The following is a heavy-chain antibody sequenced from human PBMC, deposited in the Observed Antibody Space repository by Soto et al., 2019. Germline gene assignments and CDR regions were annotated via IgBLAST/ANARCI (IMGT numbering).Heavy chain of an antibody. CDR3: EIGRLISLYYLDY. J-gene: IGHJ4*02. CDR1: GFTLSNYD. V-gene: IGHV3-13*01. Sequence: GGSLRLSCAASGFTLSNYDMHWVRQVTGKGLEWVSTIGTAGDTYYPGSVKGRFTISRENAKNPLYLQMNSLRAEDTAVYYCEIGRLISLYYLDYWGQGTLVTVSS. D-gene: IGHD2-15*01. CDR2: IGTAGDT.